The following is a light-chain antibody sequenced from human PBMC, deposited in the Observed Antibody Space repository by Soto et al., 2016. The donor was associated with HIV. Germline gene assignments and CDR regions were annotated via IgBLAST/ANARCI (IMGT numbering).Light chain of an antibody. J-gene: IGKJ4*01. V-gene: IGKV1-16*02. CDR3: QQYKTYPLT. Sequence: DIQLTQSPSSLSGSIGDRVSITCRASQDIDNYLAWFQQKPGKAPKSLIYGASTLQSGVSSKFSGSRSGTDFTLTISSLQPEDFAIYFCQQYKTYPLTFGGRTKVQIK. CDR1: QDIDNY. CDR2: GAS.